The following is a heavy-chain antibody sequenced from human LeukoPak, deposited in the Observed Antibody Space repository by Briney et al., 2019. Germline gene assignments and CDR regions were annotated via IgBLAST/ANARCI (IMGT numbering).Heavy chain of an antibody. CDR2: IYYSGST. V-gene: IGHV4-39*07. CDR3: ARVDGSCSGGSCPSGNWFDP. Sequence: KPSETLSLTCTVSGGSISSSSYYWGWIRQPPGKGLEWIGSIYYSGSTYYNPSLKSRVTISVDTSKNQFSLKLNSVTAADTAVYYCARVDGSCSGGSCPSGNWFDPWGQGTLVSVSS. D-gene: IGHD2-15*01. CDR1: GGSISSSSYY. J-gene: IGHJ5*02.